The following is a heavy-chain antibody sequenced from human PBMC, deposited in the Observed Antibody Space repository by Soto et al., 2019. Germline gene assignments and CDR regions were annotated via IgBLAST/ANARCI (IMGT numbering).Heavy chain of an antibody. V-gene: IGHV4-4*07. CDR2: VYTSGNT. CDR1: GGSFSGYF. J-gene: IGHJ5*02. CDR3: AREAAETVGDGYWCDP. Sequence: QVQLQESGPRLVKPSDTLSLTCTVSGGSFSGYFWSWIRQPAGKGLEWIGRVYTSGNTDYNPSLTSRVTVAVDPSKNQFSQKLRFVTAADTAVYYCAREAAETVGDGYWCDPWGQGILVTVSS. D-gene: IGHD6-13*01.